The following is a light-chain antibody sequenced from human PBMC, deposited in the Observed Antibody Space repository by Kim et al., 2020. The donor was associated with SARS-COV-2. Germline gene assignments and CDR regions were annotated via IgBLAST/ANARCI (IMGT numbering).Light chain of an antibody. J-gene: IGKJ2*01. CDR1: QSISSY. Sequence: DIQMTQSPSSLSASVGDRVTITCRASQSISSYLNWYQQKPGKAPKLLIYAASSLQSGVPSRFSGSGSGTDFTLTISSLQPEDFATYYCQQNYSSPYTFGRGTQLE. CDR3: QQNYSSPYT. V-gene: IGKV1-39*01. CDR2: AAS.